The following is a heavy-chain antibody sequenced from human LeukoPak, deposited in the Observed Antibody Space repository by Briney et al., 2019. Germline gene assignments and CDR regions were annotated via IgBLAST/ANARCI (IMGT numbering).Heavy chain of an antibody. CDR3: ARDLSFLVGRIGVNWFDP. CDR1: GFTFSSYA. CDR2: ISGSGGST. J-gene: IGHJ5*02. D-gene: IGHD1-26*01. Sequence: QSGGSLRLSCAASGFTFSSYAMSWVRQAPGKGLEWVSAISGSGGSTYYADSVKGRFTISRDNSKNTLYLQMNSLRAEDTAVYYCARDLSFLVGRIGVNWFDPWGQGTLVTVSS. V-gene: IGHV3-23*01.